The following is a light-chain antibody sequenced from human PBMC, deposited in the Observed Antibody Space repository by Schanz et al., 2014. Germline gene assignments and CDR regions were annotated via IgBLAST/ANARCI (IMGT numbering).Light chain of an antibody. CDR1: SSDVGAYNY. J-gene: IGLJ2*01. CDR2: EVS. V-gene: IGLV2-8*01. Sequence: QSTLTQPASVSGSPGQSITISCTGTSSDVGAYNYVSWYQQHPGKAPKLMIYEVSKRPSGVPDRFSGSKSGNTASLTVSGLQAEDEADYYCATWDDSLSVVFGGGTKLTVL. CDR3: ATWDDSLSVV.